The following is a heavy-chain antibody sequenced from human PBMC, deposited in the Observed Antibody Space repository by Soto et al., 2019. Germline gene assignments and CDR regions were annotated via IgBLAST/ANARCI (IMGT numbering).Heavy chain of an antibody. CDR2: IYYSGST. Sequence: QVQLQESGPGLVKPSETLSLTCTVSGGSVSSGSYYWSWIRQPPGKGLEWIGYIYYSGSTNYNPSLKSRVTISVDTSKNQFSLKLSSVTAADTAVYYCARDSGSGWSERYYYGMDVWGQGTTVTVSS. CDR3: ARDSGSGWSERYYYGMDV. D-gene: IGHD6-19*01. CDR1: GGSVSSGSYY. J-gene: IGHJ6*02. V-gene: IGHV4-61*01.